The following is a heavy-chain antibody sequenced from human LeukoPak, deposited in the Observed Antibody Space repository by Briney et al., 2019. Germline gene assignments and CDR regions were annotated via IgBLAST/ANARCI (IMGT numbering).Heavy chain of an antibody. CDR1: GFTFSSYS. J-gene: IGHJ5*02. CDR2: ISSSSSYI. D-gene: IGHD4-17*01. V-gene: IGHV3-21*01. CDR3: ERENDYGDYELDP. Sequence: GGSLRLSCAASGFTFSSYSMNWVRQAPGKGLEWVSSISSSSSYIYYADSVKGRFTISRDNAKNSLYLQMNSLRAEDTAVYYCERENDYGDYELDPWAQGTLVTVSS.